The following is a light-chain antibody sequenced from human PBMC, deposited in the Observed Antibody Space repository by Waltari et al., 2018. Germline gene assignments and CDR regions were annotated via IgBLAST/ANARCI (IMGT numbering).Light chain of an antibody. J-gene: IGLJ3*02. CDR3: CSYAGTYTWV. CDR1: SSNVGGYNY. Sequence: QSALTQPRSVSGSPGQSVTISCTGTSSNVGGYNYVSWYQQYPGPAPKLIIFDVSKRPSGVPDRFSGSKSGNTASLTISGLQAEDEADYHCCSYAGTYTWVFGGGTNLTVL. V-gene: IGLV2-11*01. CDR2: DVS.